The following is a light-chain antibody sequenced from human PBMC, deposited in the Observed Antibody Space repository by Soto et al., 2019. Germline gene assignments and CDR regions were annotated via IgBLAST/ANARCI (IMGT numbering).Light chain of an antibody. CDR3: HQYNSIET. CDR1: QGISNY. Sequence: DVQMTQSPASLSASVGDRVTITCRARQGISNYFAWYQHKPRNVPKLLIYAASTLQSGVPSRFSGSGSGTDFTLTISSLQPDGFATYYCHQYNSIETFGQGTMVDI. CDR2: AAS. J-gene: IGKJ1*01. V-gene: IGKV1-27*01.